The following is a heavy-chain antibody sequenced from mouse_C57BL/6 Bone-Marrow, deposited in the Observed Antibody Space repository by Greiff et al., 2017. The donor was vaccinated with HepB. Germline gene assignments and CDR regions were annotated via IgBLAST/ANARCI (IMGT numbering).Heavy chain of an antibody. D-gene: IGHD1-1*01. J-gene: IGHJ3*01. Sequence: QVQLKQPGAELVKPGASVKLSCKASGYTFTSYWMHWVKQRPGRGLEWIGRIDPNSGGTKYNEKFKSKATLTVDKPSSTAYMQLSSLTSEDSAVYYCARSFITTVVATPFAYWGQGTLVTVSA. CDR1: GYTFTSYW. CDR3: ARSFITTVVATPFAY. V-gene: IGHV1-72*01. CDR2: IDPNSGGT.